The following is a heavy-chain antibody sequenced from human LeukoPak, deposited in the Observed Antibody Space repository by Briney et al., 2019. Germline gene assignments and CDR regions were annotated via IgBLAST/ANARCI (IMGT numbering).Heavy chain of an antibody. D-gene: IGHD5-18*01. Sequence: SETLSLTCTVSGGSISSYYWSWIRQPPGKGLEWIGYIHTSGSTNYNPSLKSRVTISVDTSKNQFSLKLGSVTAADTAVYYRARCRGYSLNWFDPWGQGTLVTVSS. CDR3: ARCRGYSLNWFDP. CDR1: GGSISSYY. CDR2: IHTSGST. J-gene: IGHJ5*02. V-gene: IGHV4-4*09.